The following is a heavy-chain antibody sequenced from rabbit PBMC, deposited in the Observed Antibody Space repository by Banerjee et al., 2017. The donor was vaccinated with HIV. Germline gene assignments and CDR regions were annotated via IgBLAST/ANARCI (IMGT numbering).Heavy chain of an antibody. CDR2: IYAGSGVT. CDR1: GFSFSSSYD. J-gene: IGHJ3*01. Sequence: QEQLVESGGGLVKPGASLTLTCTASGFSFSSSYDMCWVRQAPGKGLEWIACIYAGSGVTYYANWAKGRFTISKTSSTTVTLQMTSLTAADTATYFCAREIDTNSAYASLDLWGQGTLVTVS. D-gene: IGHD6-1*01. V-gene: IGHV1S45*01. CDR3: AREIDTNSAYASLDL.